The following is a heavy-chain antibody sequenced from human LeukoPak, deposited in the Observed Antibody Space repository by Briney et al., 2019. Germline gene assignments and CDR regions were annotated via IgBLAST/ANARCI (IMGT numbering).Heavy chain of an antibody. CDR2: IYYSGST. CDR1: GGSISSSSYY. J-gene: IGHJ4*02. D-gene: IGHD1-26*01. CDR3: ARDRKEELLRPGQFDY. Sequence: PSETLSLTCTVSGGSISSSSYYWGWLRQPPGKGLEWIGSIYYSGSTYYNPSLKSRVTISVDTSKNQFSLKLSSVTAADTAVYYCARDRKEELLRPGQFDYWGQGTLVTVSS. V-gene: IGHV4-39*07.